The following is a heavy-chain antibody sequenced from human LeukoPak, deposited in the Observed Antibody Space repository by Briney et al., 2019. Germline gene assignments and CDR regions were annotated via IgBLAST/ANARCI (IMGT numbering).Heavy chain of an antibody. J-gene: IGHJ5*02. CDR1: GYTFTGYY. CDR3: ARVLVWGSYRFDP. V-gene: IGHV1-2*02. CDR2: INPNSGGT. D-gene: IGHD2-8*02. Sequence: ASVKVSCKASGYTFTGYYMHWVRQAPGQGREWMGWINPNSGGTNYAQKFQGRVTMTRDTSISTAYMELSRLRSDDTAVYYCARVLVWGSYRFDPWGQGTLVTVSS.